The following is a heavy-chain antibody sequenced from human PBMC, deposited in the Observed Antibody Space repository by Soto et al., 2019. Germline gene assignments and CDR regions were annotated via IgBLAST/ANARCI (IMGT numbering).Heavy chain of an antibody. J-gene: IGHJ3*02. Sequence: SETLSLTCTVSGGSISSGGYYWSWIRQHPGKGLEWIGYIYYSGSTYYNPSLKSRVTISVDTSKNQFSLKLSSVTAADTAVYCCAREPITMIVHKKSFDIWGQGTMVTVSS. CDR1: GGSISSGGYY. CDR3: AREPITMIVHKKSFDI. D-gene: IGHD3-22*01. V-gene: IGHV4-31*03. CDR2: IYYSGST.